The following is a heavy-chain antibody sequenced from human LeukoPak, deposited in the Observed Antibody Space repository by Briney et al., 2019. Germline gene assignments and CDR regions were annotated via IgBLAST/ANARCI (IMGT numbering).Heavy chain of an antibody. CDR2: INPSDGST. D-gene: IGHD3-16*01. V-gene: IGHV1-46*01. CDR3: ARDGRRSWDRPIYFDY. CDR1: GYTFTTYF. J-gene: IGHJ4*02. Sequence: ASVKVSCRASGYTFTTYFMHWVRQAPGQGLEWMGIINPSDGSTIYAQKFQGRVTMTRDTSTSTAYMELSSLRSEDTAVYYCARDGRRSWDRPIYFDYWGQGVLVSVSS.